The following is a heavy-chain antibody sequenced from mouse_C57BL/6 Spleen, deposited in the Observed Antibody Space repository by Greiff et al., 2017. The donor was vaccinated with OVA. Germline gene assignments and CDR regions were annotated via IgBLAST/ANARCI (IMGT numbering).Heavy chain of an antibody. CDR2: INPNNGGT. CDR3: ARSGMDSNYWDFDV. J-gene: IGHJ1*03. D-gene: IGHD2-5*01. V-gene: IGHV1-18*01. Sequence: EVQLQESGPELVKPGASVKIPCTASGYTFTDYNMDWVKQSPGKSLEWIGDINPNNGGTIYNQTVKGKATLTVDKSSSTAYMELRSLTSEDTAVYYCARSGMDSNYWDFDVWGTGTTVTVSS. CDR1: GYTFTDYN.